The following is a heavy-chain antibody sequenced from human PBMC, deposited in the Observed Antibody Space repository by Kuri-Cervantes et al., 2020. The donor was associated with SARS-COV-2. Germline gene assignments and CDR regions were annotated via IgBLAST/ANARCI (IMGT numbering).Heavy chain of an antibody. D-gene: IGHD1-26*01. V-gene: IGHV3-9*01. Sequence: SLKISCAASGFTFDDSAMHWVRPAPGKGPEWVSCITWNGNKIDYADSVKGRFYISSDNAKNSLYLQMNSLRAEDTAVYYCARGGRYSGSYGVYYTYYYKDVWGKGTPVTVSS. CDR2: ITWNGNKI. CDR3: ARGGRYSGSYGVYYTYYYKDV. CDR1: GFTFDDSA. J-gene: IGHJ6*03.